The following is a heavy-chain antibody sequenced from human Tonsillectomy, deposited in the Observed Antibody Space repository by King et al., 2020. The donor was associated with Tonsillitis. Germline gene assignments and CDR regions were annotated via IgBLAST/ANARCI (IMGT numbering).Heavy chain of an antibody. D-gene: IGHD3/OR15-3a*01. CDR3: ARGSVGHTYYYGMDV. CDR2: IYYSGST. Sequence: QLQESGPGLVKPSETLSLTCTVSGGSISSYYWSWIRQPPGKGLEWIGYIYYSGSTNSNPSLKSRVTISVDTSKNQFSLKLSSVTAADTAVYYCARGSVGHTYYYGMDVWGQGTTVTVSS. J-gene: IGHJ6*02. V-gene: IGHV4-59*01. CDR1: GGSISSYY.